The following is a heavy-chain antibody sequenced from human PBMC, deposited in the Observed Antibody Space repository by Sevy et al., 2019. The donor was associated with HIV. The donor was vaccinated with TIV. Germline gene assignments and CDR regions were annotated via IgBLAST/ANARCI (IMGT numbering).Heavy chain of an antibody. D-gene: IGHD5-18*01. V-gene: IGHV3-53*01. CDR2: IYSGGST. CDR1: GFIVSSNY. Sequence: GGSLRLSCAASGFIVSSNYMSWVRQAPGKGLEWVSVIYSGGSTYYADSVKGRFTISRDNSKNTLYLQMNSLRAKDTAVYYCARDRNTAMVIGMDVWGQGTTVTVSS. J-gene: IGHJ6*02. CDR3: ARDRNTAMVIGMDV.